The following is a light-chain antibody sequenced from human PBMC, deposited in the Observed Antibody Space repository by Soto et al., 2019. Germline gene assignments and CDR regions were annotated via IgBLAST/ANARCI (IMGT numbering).Light chain of an antibody. Sequence: QSALTQPASVSGSPGQSITISCTGTSSDVGGYKYVSWYQHHPGKAPKLMIYEVTDRPSGVSNRFSGSKSGNTASLTISGLQAEDEADYYCSSYTRSNTLVFGGGTKVTVL. CDR3: SSYTRSNTLV. CDR2: EVT. CDR1: SSDVGGYKY. V-gene: IGLV2-14*01. J-gene: IGLJ3*02.